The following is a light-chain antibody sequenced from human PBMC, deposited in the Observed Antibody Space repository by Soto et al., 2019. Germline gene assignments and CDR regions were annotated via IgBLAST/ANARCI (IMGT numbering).Light chain of an antibody. CDR1: QSVSSSY. Sequence: EIVLTQSPGTLSLSPGERATLSCRASQSVSSSYLAWYQQKPGQAPRLLIYDASRRATGVPDRFSGSGSGTDFTLAISRLEPEDFVVYYCQQYGSSSWTFGQGTKVDIK. CDR3: QQYGSSSWT. CDR2: DAS. V-gene: IGKV3-20*01. J-gene: IGKJ1*01.